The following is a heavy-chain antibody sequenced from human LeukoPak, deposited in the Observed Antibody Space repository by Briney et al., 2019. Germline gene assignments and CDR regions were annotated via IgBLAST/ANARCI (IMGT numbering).Heavy chain of an antibody. D-gene: IGHD3-10*01. CDR2: IYTSGST. J-gene: IGHJ4*02. CDR1: GGSISSGSYY. V-gene: IGHV4-61*02. Sequence: SETLSLTCTVSGGSISSGSYYWSWIRQPAGKGLEWIGRIYTSGSTNYNPSLKSRVTISVDTSKNQFSLKLSSVTAADTAVYYCARKGSGSYPPDYWGQGTLVTVSS. CDR3: ARKGSGSYPPDY.